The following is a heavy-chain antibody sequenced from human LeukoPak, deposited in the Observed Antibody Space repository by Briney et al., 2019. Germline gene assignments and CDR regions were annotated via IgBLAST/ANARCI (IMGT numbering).Heavy chain of an antibody. CDR2: IKSSSSDT. V-gene: IGHV3-21*01. Sequence: GGSLRLSCAASGFTFSDYTMNWVRQAPGKGLEWVSSIKSSSSDTYYADSVKGRFTISRDNAKNSLYLQMSSLGAEDTAVYYCARKYCSSTSCYFTNMDVWGKGTTVTVSS. CDR1: GFTFSDYT. D-gene: IGHD2-2*01. CDR3: ARKYCSSTSCYFTNMDV. J-gene: IGHJ6*03.